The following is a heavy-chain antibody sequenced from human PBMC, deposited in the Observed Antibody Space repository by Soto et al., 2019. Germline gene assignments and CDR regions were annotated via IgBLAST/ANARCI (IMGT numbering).Heavy chain of an antibody. CDR2: IYWDYDK. CDR3: AHPRVYALAI. V-gene: IGHV2-5*02. Sequence: QITLKESGPTLVKPTQTLTLTCTFSGFSLSTSGVGVGWIRQPPGKALEWLALIYWDYDKLYSPSLKRRLTITKDNSKNQVVITMTNMDPVDTATYCGAHPRVYALAIWGQGKMVTVSS. J-gene: IGHJ3*02. CDR1: GFSLSTSGVG. D-gene: IGHD3-10*01.